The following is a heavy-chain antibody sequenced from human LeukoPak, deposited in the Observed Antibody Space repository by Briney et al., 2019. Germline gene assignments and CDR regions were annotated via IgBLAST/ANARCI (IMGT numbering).Heavy chain of an antibody. CDR2: ISWNSGTV. J-gene: IGHJ4*02. D-gene: IGHD2-21*01. CDR1: GFTFDNFA. V-gene: IGHV3-9*01. CDR3: ARRTNNVMCFDY. Sequence: GGSLRFSCAASGFTFDNFAMPWFRQLPGKGLKGVSGISWNSGTVAYADSVKGRFTISRDNAKNSLYLQMNNLRTEDTALYYCARRTNNVMCFDYRGQGTLVTVSS.